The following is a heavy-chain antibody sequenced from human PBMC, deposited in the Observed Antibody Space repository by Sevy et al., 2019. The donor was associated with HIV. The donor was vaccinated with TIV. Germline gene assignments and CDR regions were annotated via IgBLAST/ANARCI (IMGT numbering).Heavy chain of an antibody. CDR3: ASDGPLYTKSDYYYMDV. V-gene: IGHV3-33*08. J-gene: IGHJ6*03. D-gene: IGHD2-2*02. CDR1: GFTFSSYG. Sequence: GGSLRLSCAASGFTFSSYGMHWVRQAPGKGLEWVAVIWYDGSNKYYADSVKGRFTISRDNSKNTLYLQMNSLRAEDTAVYYCASDGPLYTKSDYYYMDVWGKGTTVTVSS. CDR2: IWYDGSNK.